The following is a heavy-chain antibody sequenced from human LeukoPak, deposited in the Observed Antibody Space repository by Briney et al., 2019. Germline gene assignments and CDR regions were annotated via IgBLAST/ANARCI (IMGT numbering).Heavy chain of an antibody. V-gene: IGHV3-43*01. J-gene: IGHJ5*02. D-gene: IGHD2-2*01. CDR1: GFTFDDYT. CDR3: ASQTSTTSLSFDP. CDR2: ISWDGGST. Sequence: PGGSLRLSCAASGFTFDDYTMHWVRQAPGKGLEWVSLISWDGGSTYYADSVKGRFTISRDNSKNSLYLQMNSLRVEDTAVYYCASQTSTTSLSFDPWGQGTLVTVSS.